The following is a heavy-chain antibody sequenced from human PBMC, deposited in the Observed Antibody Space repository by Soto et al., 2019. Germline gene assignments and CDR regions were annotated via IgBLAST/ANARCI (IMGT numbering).Heavy chain of an antibody. V-gene: IGHV1-3*01. CDR3: ARDQVGAVPSPHLRYPFGY. CDR2: IIAANGNT. J-gene: IGHJ4*02. Sequence: GASVKVSCKASGYTFTTYAMHWVRQAPGQRLEWMGWIIAANGNTRYSQKFQGRVTITRDTSASTAYMELSSLGSEDTAVYYCARDQVGAVPSPHLRYPFGYWGQGTLVTVSS. CDR1: GYTFTTYA. D-gene: IGHD3-16*01.